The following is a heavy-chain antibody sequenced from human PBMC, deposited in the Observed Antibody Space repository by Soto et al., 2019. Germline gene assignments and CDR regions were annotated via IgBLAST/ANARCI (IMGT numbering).Heavy chain of an antibody. D-gene: IGHD3-3*01. CDR1: GFPFSSYG. CDR3: AKYVAFQSGYYSSRHHFGP. V-gene: IGHV3-23*01. Sequence: GGSLRLSCAASGFPFSSYGMNWGRQAPGKGLEWVSATSGSDGTTHYADSVRGRFTISRDNSNNTVFLQMNSLRVEDTGLYYCAKYVAFQSGYYSSRHHFGPWGQGALVTVSS. CDR2: TSGSDGTT. J-gene: IGHJ5*02.